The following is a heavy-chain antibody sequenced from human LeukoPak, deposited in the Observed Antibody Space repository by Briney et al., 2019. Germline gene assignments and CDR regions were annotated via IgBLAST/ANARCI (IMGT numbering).Heavy chain of an antibody. D-gene: IGHD5-12*01. J-gene: IGHJ5*02. Sequence: GGSLRLSCAASGFTVSSNYMSWVRQAPGKGLEWVSVIYSGGSTHYADSVKGRFTTSRDNSKNTLYLQMNSLRAEDTAVYYCARDLSGYSGYETSGYNWFDPWGQGTLVTVSS. CDR1: GFTVSSNY. CDR3: ARDLSGYSGYETSGYNWFDP. CDR2: IYSGGST. V-gene: IGHV3-53*05.